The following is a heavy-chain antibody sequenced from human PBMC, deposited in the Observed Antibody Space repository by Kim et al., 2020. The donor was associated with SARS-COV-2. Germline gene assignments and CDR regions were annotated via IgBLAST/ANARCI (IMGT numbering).Heavy chain of an antibody. CDR2: IDWGNGNT. J-gene: IGHJ4*02. CDR3: LGGFYFDY. CDR1: GHFFTRDS. V-gene: IGHV1-3*01. D-gene: IGHD3-16*01. Sequence: ASVKVSCKTSGHFFTRDSIHWVRQAPGQGLEWMGGIDWGNGNTIYSQKFQGRVTLTTDTSASTAYMELSFLRSEDSAVYYCLGGFYFDYWGQGTLVTVSS.